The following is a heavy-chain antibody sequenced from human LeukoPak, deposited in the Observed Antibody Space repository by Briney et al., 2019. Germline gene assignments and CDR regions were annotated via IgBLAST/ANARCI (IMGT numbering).Heavy chain of an antibody. D-gene: IGHD2-2*03. Sequence: GGSLRLSCAASGFTVSSNYMSWVRQAPGKGLEWVSVIYSSGRTYYADSVKGRFTISRDNSKNTVYLQMNSLRAEDTAVYYCAKVSGYCSSTSCYGGDDYWGQGTLVTVSS. CDR2: IYSSGRT. CDR3: AKVSGYCSSTSCYGGDDY. CDR1: GFTVSSNY. V-gene: IGHV3-66*03. J-gene: IGHJ4*02.